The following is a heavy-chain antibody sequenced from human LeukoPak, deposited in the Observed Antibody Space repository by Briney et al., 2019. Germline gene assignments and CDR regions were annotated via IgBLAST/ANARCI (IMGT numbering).Heavy chain of an antibody. CDR1: GGSISSDY. J-gene: IGHJ4*02. V-gene: IGHV4-30-2*01. CDR3: ARVGVAAAGTDY. D-gene: IGHD6-13*01. CDR2: IYHTGST. Sequence: SETLSLTCTVSGGSISSDYWSWIRQPPGKGLEWIGYIYHTGSTYFNPSLKSRVTMSVDRSWNQFSLKLSSVTAADTAVYYCARVGVAAAGTDYWGQGTLVTVSS.